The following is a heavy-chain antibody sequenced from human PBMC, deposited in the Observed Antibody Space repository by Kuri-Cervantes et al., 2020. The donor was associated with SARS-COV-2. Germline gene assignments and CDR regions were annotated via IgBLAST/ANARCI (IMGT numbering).Heavy chain of an antibody. J-gene: IGHJ4*02. CDR1: DESFSGYY. Sequence: SQTLSLTCAFYDESFSGYYWNWIRQSPGKGLQWIGEVNHRGSTNYNPSLKSRVTISVDTSKNQFSLKLSSVTAADTAVYYCARDPNLGDSSGYSLHLFDYWGQGTLVTVSS. D-gene: IGHD3-22*01. V-gene: IGHV4-34*01. CDR3: ARDPNLGDSSGYSLHLFDY. CDR2: VNHRGST.